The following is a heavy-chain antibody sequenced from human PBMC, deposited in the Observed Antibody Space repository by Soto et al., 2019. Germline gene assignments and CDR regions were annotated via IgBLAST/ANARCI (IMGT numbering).Heavy chain of an antibody. Sequence: ASVKISCKASGYTFTDYAMHWVRQAPGQRLEWMGWISTGNGNTKYSQKFQGRVTITRDTSATTAYMELRSLRSEDTAVYYCAKGSQMWTPEYWGEGTLVTV. J-gene: IGHJ4*02. CDR1: GYTFTDYA. D-gene: IGHD2-21*01. V-gene: IGHV1-3*04. CDR3: AKGSQMWTPEY. CDR2: ISTGNGNT.